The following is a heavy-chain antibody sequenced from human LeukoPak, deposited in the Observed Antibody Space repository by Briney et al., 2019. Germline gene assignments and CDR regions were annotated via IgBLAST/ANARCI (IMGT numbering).Heavy chain of an antibody. CDR3: ARGATYAYYFDF. CDR1: GFTFSSHW. Sequence: GGSLRLSCAASGFTFSSHWMPWVRQAPGKGLVWVSRIKSDGITTNYADFVRGRFTISRDNAKNTLYLQINSLRAEDTAVYYCARGATYAYYFDFWGQGSLVTVSS. J-gene: IGHJ4*02. CDR2: IKSDGITT. D-gene: IGHD1-26*01. V-gene: IGHV3-74*01.